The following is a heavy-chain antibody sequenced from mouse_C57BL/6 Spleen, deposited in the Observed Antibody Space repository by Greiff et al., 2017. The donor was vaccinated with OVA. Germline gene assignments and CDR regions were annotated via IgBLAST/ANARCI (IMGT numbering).Heavy chain of an antibody. V-gene: IGHV5-6*02. J-gene: IGHJ4*01. CDR3: ARHEEGYDYYAMDY. Sequence: DVMLVESGGDLVKPGGSLKLSCAASGFTFSSYGMSWVRQTPDKRLEWVATISSGGSYTYYPDSVKGRFTISRDNAKNTLYLQMSSLKSEDTAMYYCARHEEGYDYYAMDYWGQGTSVTVSS. CDR1: GFTFSSYG. CDR2: ISSGGSYT. D-gene: IGHD2-10*02.